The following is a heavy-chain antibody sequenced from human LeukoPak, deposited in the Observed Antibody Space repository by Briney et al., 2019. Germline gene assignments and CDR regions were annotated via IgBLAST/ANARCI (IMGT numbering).Heavy chain of an antibody. J-gene: IGHJ4*02. CDR2: ISYDGSNK. Sequence: GRSLRLSCAASGFTFSSYAMHWVRQAPGKGLEWVAVISYDGSNKYYADSVKGRFTISRDNAKNSLYLQMNSLRAEDTAVYYCAKVSPPYSYASYFDYWGQGTLVTVSS. CDR1: GFTFSSYA. V-gene: IGHV3-30-3*01. CDR3: AKVSPPYSYASYFDY. D-gene: IGHD5-18*01.